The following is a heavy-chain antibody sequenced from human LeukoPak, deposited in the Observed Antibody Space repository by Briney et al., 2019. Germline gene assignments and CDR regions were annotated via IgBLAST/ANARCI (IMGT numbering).Heavy chain of an antibody. CDR2: IYTSGST. V-gene: IGHV4-61*02. CDR3: ARDWVPYSSSWYAGYNWFDP. Sequence: MSSETLSLTCTVSGGSISSGSYYWSWIRQPAGKGLEWIGRIYTSGSTNYNPSLKSRVTISVDTSKNQFSLKLSSVTAADTAVYYCARDWVPYSSSWYAGYNWFDPWGQGTLVTVSS. J-gene: IGHJ5*02. D-gene: IGHD6-13*01. CDR1: GGSISSGSYY.